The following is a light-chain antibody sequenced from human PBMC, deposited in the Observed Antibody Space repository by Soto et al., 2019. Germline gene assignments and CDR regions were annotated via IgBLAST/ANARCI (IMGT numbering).Light chain of an antibody. CDR1: SSDVGDYNY. V-gene: IGLV2-14*01. J-gene: IGLJ1*01. Sequence: QSVLTQPASVSGSPGQSITISCTGTSSDVGDYNYVSWYQQHPGKAPKLMIYEVSNRPSGVSNRFSGSKSGNTASLTISGLQTEDEADYYCTSYTSDNTHVFGTGTKLTVL. CDR2: EVS. CDR3: TSYTSDNTHV.